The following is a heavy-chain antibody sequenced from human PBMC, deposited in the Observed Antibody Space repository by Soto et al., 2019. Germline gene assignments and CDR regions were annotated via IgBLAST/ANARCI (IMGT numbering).Heavy chain of an antibody. Sequence: PSETLSLTCTVSGASLNISCWSWIRQPPGKGLEWIGFICYSGSTKYNPSLESRVTMSVDPSKTYFSLKVSSVTAADTAVYYCARGAYYVSPWGHGTLVTVSS. V-gene: IGHV4-59*01. J-gene: IGHJ5*02. CDR1: GASLNISC. CDR3: ARGAYYVSP. D-gene: IGHD3-16*01. CDR2: ICYSGST.